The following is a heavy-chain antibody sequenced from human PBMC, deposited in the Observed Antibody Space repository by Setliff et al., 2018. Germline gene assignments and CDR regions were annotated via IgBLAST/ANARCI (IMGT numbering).Heavy chain of an antibody. CDR1: GDSINFYY. J-gene: IGHJ4*02. CDR3: AREAGTI. V-gene: IGHV4-59*12. D-gene: IGHD1-1*01. Sequence: SETLSLTCSISGDSINFYYWSWIRQPPGKGLEWIGYIYDSGSTNYNPSLKSRVTISVDTSKNQFSLKLSSVTAADTAVYYCAREAGTIWGQGTLVTVSS. CDR2: IYDSGST.